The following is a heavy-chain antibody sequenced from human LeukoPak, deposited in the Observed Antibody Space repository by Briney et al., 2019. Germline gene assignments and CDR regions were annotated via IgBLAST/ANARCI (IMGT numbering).Heavy chain of an antibody. CDR1: GFTFSSYW. D-gene: IGHD3-22*01. V-gene: IGHV3-7*01. Sequence: GGSLRLSCAASGFTFSSYWMSWVRQAPGKGLEWVANIKQDGSEKYYVDSVKGRFTISRDNAKNSLYLQMNSLRAKDTAVYYCAREGRGITMIGRGFDYWGQGTLVTVSS. CDR3: AREGRGITMIGRGFDY. J-gene: IGHJ4*02. CDR2: IKQDGSEK.